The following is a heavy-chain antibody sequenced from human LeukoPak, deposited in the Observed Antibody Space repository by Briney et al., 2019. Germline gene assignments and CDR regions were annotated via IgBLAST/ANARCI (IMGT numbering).Heavy chain of an antibody. V-gene: IGHV4-59*08. D-gene: IGHD6-19*01. J-gene: IGHJ4*02. CDR2: IYYSGST. CDR1: GGSISSYY. Sequence: TSSETLSLTCTVSGGSISSYYWSWIRQPPGKGLEWIGYIYYSGSTNYNPSLKSRVTISVDTSKNQFSLKLSSVTAADTAVYYCARHDRAYSSGWFYYFDYWGQGTLVTVSS. CDR3: ARHDRAYSSGWFYYFDY.